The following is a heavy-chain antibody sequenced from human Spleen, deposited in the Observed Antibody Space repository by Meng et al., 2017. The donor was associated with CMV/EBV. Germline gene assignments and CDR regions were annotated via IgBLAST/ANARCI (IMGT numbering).Heavy chain of an antibody. CDR3: ARGGEMATIGGDFDY. Sequence: VYGGSFSDYYWSWIRQPPGKGLEWIGEINHSGSANYNPSLKSRVTLSVDTSKNQFSLKLSSVTAADTAVYYCARGGEMATIGGDFDYWGQGTLVTVSS. CDR1: GGSFSDYY. V-gene: IGHV4-34*01. D-gene: IGHD5-24*01. CDR2: INHSGSA. J-gene: IGHJ4*02.